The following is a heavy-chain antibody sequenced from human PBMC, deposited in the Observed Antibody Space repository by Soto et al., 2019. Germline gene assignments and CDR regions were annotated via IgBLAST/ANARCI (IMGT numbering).Heavy chain of an antibody. CDR1: GFTFSSYA. V-gene: IGHV3-23*01. CDR2: ISGSGGTP. J-gene: IGHJ4*02. Sequence: EVQLLESGGGLVQPGGSLRLSCAASGFTFSSYAMTWVRQAPGKGLEWVSSISGSGGTPYYADSMKGRFTISRDNSKNTLYLQMNSLRAEDTAVYYCAKVGWSSSWSPDDNWGQGTLVTVSS. D-gene: IGHD6-13*01. CDR3: AKVGWSSSWSPDDN.